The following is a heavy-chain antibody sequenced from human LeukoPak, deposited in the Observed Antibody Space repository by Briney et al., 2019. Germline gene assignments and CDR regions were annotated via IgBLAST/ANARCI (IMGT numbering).Heavy chain of an antibody. V-gene: IGHV4-4*07. Sequence: SETLSLTCTVSSGSLSSFYWNWIRQPAGKGLEWIGRIYTSGSTNYNPSLKSRVTLSVDTSKSQFSLKLSSVTAADTAVYYCARDSGRITIFGVVTPSDAFDIWGQGTMVTVSS. CDR3: ARDSGRITIFGVVTPSDAFDI. J-gene: IGHJ3*02. D-gene: IGHD3-3*01. CDR2: IYTSGST. CDR1: SGSLSSFY.